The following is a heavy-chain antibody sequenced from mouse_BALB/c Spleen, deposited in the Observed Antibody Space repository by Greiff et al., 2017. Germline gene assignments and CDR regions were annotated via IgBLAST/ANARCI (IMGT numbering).Heavy chain of an antibody. CDR2: INPSSGYT. CDR1: GYTFTSYT. D-gene: IGHD1-3*01. V-gene: IGHV1-4*01. J-gene: IGHJ3*01. CDR3: ARSLNSDRFAY. Sequence: QVQLQQPGAELARPGASVKMSCKASGYTFTSYTMHWVKQRPGQGLEWIGYINPSSGYTNYNQKFKDKATLTADKSSSTAYMQLSSLTSEDSAVYYCARSLNSDRFAYWGQGTLVTVSA.